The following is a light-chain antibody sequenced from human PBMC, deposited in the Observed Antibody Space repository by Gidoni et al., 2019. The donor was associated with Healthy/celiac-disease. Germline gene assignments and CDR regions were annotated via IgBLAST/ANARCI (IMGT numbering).Light chain of an antibody. Sequence: IVMTQSLLPLPVTPGEPASISCRSSQSPLHSNGYNYLDWYLQKPGQSPQLLIYLGSTRASGVPDRFSGSGSGTDFTLKISRVEAEDVGVYYCMQALQTPRTFGQGTKVEIK. CDR2: LGS. J-gene: IGKJ1*01. V-gene: IGKV2-28*01. CDR1: QSPLHSNGYNY. CDR3: MQALQTPRT.